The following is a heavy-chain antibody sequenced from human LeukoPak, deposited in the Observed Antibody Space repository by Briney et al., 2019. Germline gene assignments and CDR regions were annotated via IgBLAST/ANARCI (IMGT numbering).Heavy chain of an antibody. D-gene: IGHD2-21*02. CDR1: GGSFSGYY. J-gene: IGHJ4*02. V-gene: IGHV4-34*01. CDR2: IYYSGST. Sequence: SETLSLTCAVYGGSFSGYYWSWIRQPPGKGLEWIGSIYYSGSTYYNPSLKTRVTISVDTSKNQFSLKLTPVTAADTAVYYCARHSRDGSDWRTFFDYWGQGTLVTVSS. CDR3: ARHSRDGSDWRTFFDY.